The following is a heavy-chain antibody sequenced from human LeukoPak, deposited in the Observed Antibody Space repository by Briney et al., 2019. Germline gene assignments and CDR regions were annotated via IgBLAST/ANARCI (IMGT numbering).Heavy chain of an antibody. V-gene: IGHV3-21*01. D-gene: IGHD3-3*01. CDR2: MTSSSHS. J-gene: IGHJ4*02. Sequence: KAGGSLRLSCAASGFTFSSYTMNWVRQAPGKGLEWVSSMTSSSHSYYADSVKGRFTISRDNAKNSLFLQMNSLRAEDTAVYYCARDLDFWSGYKGYWGQGTLVTVSS. CDR3: ARDLDFWSGYKGY. CDR1: GFTFSSYT.